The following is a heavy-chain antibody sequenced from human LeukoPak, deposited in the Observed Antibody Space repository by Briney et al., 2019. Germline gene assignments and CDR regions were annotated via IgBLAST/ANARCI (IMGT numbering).Heavy chain of an antibody. V-gene: IGHV1-8*01. D-gene: IGHD2-2*01. CDR3: VRVDRYCSSTTCYAPNGY. J-gene: IGHJ4*02. Sequence: ASVKVSCKASGYTFTSYYMNWVRQAPGQGLEWMGWINPNSGNTGYAQKFQGRVTMTRDTSISTAYMEVNSLRSEDTAVYYCVRVDRYCSSTTCYAPNGYWGQGTLVTVSS. CDR1: GYTFTSYY. CDR2: INPNSGNT.